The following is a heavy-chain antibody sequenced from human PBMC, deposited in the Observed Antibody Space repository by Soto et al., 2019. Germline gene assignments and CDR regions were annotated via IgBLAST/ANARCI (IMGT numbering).Heavy chain of an antibody. J-gene: IGHJ4*02. Sequence: QVQLVESGGGAVQPGTSLRLSCVAPEVIFSGYGMHWVRQAPGKGLEWLAVIRFDGSNIYYADSVKGRFTISRDNSKNTLYLEMNRLRAEDTGVYYCARDGVGDPVFFGYLDYWGQGALVTVSS. V-gene: IGHV3-30*19. CDR3: ARDGVGDPVFFGYLDY. D-gene: IGHD1-26*01. CDR2: IRFDGSNI. CDR1: EVIFSGYG.